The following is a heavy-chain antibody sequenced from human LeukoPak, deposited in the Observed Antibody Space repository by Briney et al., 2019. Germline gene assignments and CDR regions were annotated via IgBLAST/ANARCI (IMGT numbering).Heavy chain of an antibody. V-gene: IGHV1-18*03. CDR2: ISAYNGNT. J-gene: IGHJ4*02. CDR3: AREEYSSSWYMDY. Sequence: GASVKVSCKASGYTFTSYYMHWVRQAPGQGLEWMGWISAYNGNTNYAQKLQGRVTMTTDTSTSTAYMELSSLRSEDMAVYYCAREEYSSSWYMDYWGQGTLVTVSS. CDR1: GYTFTSYY. D-gene: IGHD6-13*01.